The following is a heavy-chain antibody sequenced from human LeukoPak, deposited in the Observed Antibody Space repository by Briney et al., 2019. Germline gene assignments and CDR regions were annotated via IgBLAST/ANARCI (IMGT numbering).Heavy chain of an antibody. Sequence: SETLSLTCTVSGGSISSGGYYWSWIRQHPGTGLEWIGYIYYSGSTYYNPSLKSRVTISVDTSKNQFSLKLSSVTAADTAVYYCARTLRYFDWLSPYPGVLGYFDYWGQGTLVTVSS. J-gene: IGHJ4*02. CDR1: GGSISSGGYY. CDR3: ARTLRYFDWLSPYPGVLGYFDY. D-gene: IGHD3-9*01. V-gene: IGHV4-31*03. CDR2: IYYSGST.